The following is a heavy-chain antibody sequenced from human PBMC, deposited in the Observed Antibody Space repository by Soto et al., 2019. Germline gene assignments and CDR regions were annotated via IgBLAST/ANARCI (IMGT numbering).Heavy chain of an antibody. CDR1: GYTFTDFG. J-gene: IGHJ4*02. V-gene: IGHV1-18*01. CDR3: ARDSGNLGNWAYFLDY. Sequence: QGQLVQSGAEVKKPGASVKVSCKASGYTFTDFGISWVRQAPGQGLEWMGWISVYNGNTNYAHKVQDRVTMTTDTXTXXAYMELRNLTPDDTAVYYCARDSGNLGNWAYFLDYWGQGTLVTVSS. CDR2: ISVYNGNT. D-gene: IGHD7-27*01.